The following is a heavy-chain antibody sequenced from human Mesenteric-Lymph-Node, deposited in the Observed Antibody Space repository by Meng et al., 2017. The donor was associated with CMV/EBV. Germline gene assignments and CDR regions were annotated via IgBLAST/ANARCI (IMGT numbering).Heavy chain of an antibody. J-gene: IGHJ4*02. CDR2: IYWDDDK. V-gene: IGHV2-5*02. CDR1: GFSLDTSGVG. D-gene: IGHD5-18*01. CDR3: AHTLFRYGYSPDY. Sequence: TFAGFSLDTSGVGVAWIRKPPGKALEWIAVIYWDDDKSYSPALKSRLTITKDTSKNQAVLTLTDMDPVDTARYYCAHTLFRYGYSPDYWGQGTLVTVSS.